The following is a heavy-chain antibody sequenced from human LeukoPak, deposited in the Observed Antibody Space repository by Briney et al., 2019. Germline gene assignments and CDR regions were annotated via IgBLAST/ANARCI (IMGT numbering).Heavy chain of an antibody. CDR1: SGSINRSGYF. CDR3: ARHERYCSSTSCYAPQTFDP. J-gene: IGHJ5*02. V-gene: IGHV4-39*01. CDR2: IYYSGNT. Sequence: PSETLSLTCTVSSGSINRSGYFWGWIRQPPGKGLEWIGNIYYSGNTSYSPSLKSRVTISVDTSKNQFSLKLSSVTAADTAVYYCARHERYCSSTSCYAPQTFDPWGQGTLVTVSS. D-gene: IGHD2-2*01.